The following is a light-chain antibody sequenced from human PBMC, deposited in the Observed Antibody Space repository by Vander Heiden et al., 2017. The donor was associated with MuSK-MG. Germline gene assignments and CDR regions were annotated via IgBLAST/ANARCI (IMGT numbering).Light chain of an antibody. CDR1: QSVSSSY. CDR3: QQYGSSPGT. V-gene: IGKV3-20*01. Sequence: EIVLTQSPGTLSLSPGERAILSCRASQSVSSSYLAWYQQKPGQAPRLLSYGASSRATGIPDRFSGSGSGTDFTLTISRLEPEDFAVYYCQQYGSSPGTFGQGTKVEIK. CDR2: GAS. J-gene: IGKJ1*01.